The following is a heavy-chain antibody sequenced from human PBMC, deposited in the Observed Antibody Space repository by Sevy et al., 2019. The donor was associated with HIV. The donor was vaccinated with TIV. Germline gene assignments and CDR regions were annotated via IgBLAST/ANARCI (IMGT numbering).Heavy chain of an antibody. V-gene: IGHV1-69*13. D-gene: IGHD2-8*01. CDR2: IIPVFGTT. Sequence: ASVKVSCKASGGTFSSYALSWVRQAPGQGLEWMGGIIPVFGTTNSAQKFQGRVIISADESRSTGYMELSSLRSADPAVYYCAMTPIVRIPGSTDLYFDSWVQGTLVTVSS. CDR3: AMTPIVRIPGSTDLYFDS. J-gene: IGHJ4*02. CDR1: GGTFSSYA.